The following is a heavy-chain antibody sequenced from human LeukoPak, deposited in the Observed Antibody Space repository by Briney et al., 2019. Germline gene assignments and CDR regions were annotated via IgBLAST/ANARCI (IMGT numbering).Heavy chain of an antibody. CDR3: ARLPRITMVRGVILQGYYYYYMDA. J-gene: IGHJ6*03. Sequence: SETLSLTCAVYGGSFSGYYWSWIRQPPGKGLEWIGEINHSGSTNYNPSLKSRVTISVDTSKNQFSLKLSSVTAADTAVYYCARLPRITMVRGVILQGYYYYYMDAWGKGTTVTISS. CDR2: INHSGST. V-gene: IGHV4-34*01. D-gene: IGHD3-10*01. CDR1: GGSFSGYY.